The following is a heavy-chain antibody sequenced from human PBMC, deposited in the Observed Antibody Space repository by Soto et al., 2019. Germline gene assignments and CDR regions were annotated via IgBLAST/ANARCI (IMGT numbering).Heavy chain of an antibody. V-gene: IGHV3-23*01. CDR3: AKFGCSGGSCYSPRGYYPN. CDR2: ISGSGGST. CDR1: GFTFSSYA. D-gene: IGHD2-15*01. Sequence: GGSLRLSCAASGFTFSSYAMSWVRQAPGKGLEWVSAISGSGGSTYYADSVKGRFTISRDNSKNTLYLQMDSLRAEDTAVYYCAKFGCSGGSCYSPRGYYPNWGQGTLVTVSS. J-gene: IGHJ4*02.